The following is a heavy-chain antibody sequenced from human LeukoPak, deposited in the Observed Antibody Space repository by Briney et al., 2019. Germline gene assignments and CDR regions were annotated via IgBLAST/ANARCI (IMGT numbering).Heavy chain of an antibody. CDR3: ARDQNDILT. D-gene: IGHD3-9*01. CDR2: VYYSGGT. CDR1: GDSISSYY. V-gene: IGHV4-59*01. J-gene: IGHJ5*02. Sequence: SETLSLTCTVSGDSISSYYWSWIRQPPGKGLEWIGYVYYSGGTNYNPSLESRVTISVDTSKNQFSLKLISVTAADTAVYYCARDQNDILTWGQGTLVTVSS.